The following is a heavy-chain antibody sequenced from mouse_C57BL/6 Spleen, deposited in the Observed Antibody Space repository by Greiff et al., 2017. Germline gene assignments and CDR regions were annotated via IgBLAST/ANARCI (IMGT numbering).Heavy chain of an antibody. Sequence: QVQLKQSGAELVKPGASVKLSCKATGYTFTSYWMKWVKQRPGQGLEWIGEILPGGGNTNYNEKFKGKATLTADTSSNTAYLQLSSLTTEDSAVYYCGRRDFEYWGQGTTVTVSS. CDR1: GYTFTSYW. CDR2: ILPGGGNT. CDR3: GRRDFEY. V-gene: IGHV1-9*01. J-gene: IGHJ2*01.